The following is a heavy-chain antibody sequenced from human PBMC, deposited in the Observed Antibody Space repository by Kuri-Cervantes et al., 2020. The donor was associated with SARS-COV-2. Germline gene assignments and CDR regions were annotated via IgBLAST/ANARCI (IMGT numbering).Heavy chain of an antibody. CDR1: GGSISSSSYY. Sequence: SETLSLTCTVSGGSISSSSYYWGWIRQPPGKGLEWIGSIYYSGSTNYNPSLKSRVTISVDTSKNQFSLKLSSVTAADTAVYYCARGHDFWSGYTDYWGQGTLVTVSS. CDR3: ARGHDFWSGYTDY. CDR2: IYYSGST. J-gene: IGHJ4*02. V-gene: IGHV4-39*07. D-gene: IGHD3-3*01.